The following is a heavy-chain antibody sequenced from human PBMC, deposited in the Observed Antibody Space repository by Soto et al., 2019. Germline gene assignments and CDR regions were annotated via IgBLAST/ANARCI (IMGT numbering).Heavy chain of an antibody. J-gene: IGHJ4*02. CDR3: AKNQERELPRVIDF. CDR1: GLTFSNYA. V-gene: IGHV3-23*01. D-gene: IGHD1-7*01. Sequence: GALRLSCATSGLTFSNYAMSWVRQAPGGGLEWVSSMSGSSSTTYYADSVRGRFTISRDRSKNTLYLQMSSLRAEDTALYYCAKNQERELPRVIDFWGQGTLVTVSS. CDR2: MSGSSSTT.